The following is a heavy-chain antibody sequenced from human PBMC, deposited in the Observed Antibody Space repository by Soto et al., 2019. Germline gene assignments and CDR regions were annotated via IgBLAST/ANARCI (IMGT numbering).Heavy chain of an antibody. V-gene: IGHV1-69*13. Sequence: SVKVSCKTSGGTFSSHAVSWVRQAPGQGLEWMGRIIPIFRATNYAEKFQGRVSITAEESTNTVYLELSNLRSGDTATYFCARGERSIEFCTTYWGQGTLVTVSS. CDR2: IIPIFRAT. J-gene: IGHJ4*02. D-gene: IGHD3-3*02. CDR1: GGTFSSHA. CDR3: ARGERSIEFCTTY.